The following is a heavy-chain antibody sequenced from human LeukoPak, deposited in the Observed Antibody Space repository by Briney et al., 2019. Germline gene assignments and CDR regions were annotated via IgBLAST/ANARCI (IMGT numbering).Heavy chain of an antibody. D-gene: IGHD1-26*01. J-gene: IGHJ4*02. CDR1: GYSISTGYY. CDR2: FYHGGST. CDR3: ARGGTRIVGATLYYFDY. V-gene: IGHV4-38-2*02. Sequence: SETLSLTCTVSGYSISTGYYWDWIRQPPGKGLEWIGTFYHGGSTYYNPSLKSRVTISVDTSKNQFSLKLSSVTAADTAVYYCARGGTRIVGATLYYFDYWGQGTLVTVSS.